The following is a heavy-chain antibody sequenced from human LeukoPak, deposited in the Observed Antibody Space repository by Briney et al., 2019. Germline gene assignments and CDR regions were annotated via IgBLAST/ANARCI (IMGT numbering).Heavy chain of an antibody. D-gene: IGHD1-26*01. CDR2: IDPNSGAT. CDR3: ARVHPSGSSFFDY. CDR1: GYTFTAYY. Sequence: ASVKVSCKASGYTFTAYYMHWVRQAPGQGLEWMGWIDPNSGATNYAQRFQDRVTMTRDTSISTAYMELSRLRSDDTAVYFCARVHPSGSSFFDYWGQGTLVTVSS. V-gene: IGHV1-2*02. J-gene: IGHJ4*02.